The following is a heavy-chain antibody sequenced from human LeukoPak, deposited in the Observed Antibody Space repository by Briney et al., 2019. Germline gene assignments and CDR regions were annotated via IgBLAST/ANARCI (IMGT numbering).Heavy chain of an antibody. Sequence: ASVKVSCKASGYTFTSYDINWVRQATGQGLEGMGWMNPNSGNTGYAQKFQGRVTMTRNTSISTAYMELSRLRSEDTAGYYCARVFSPGQWLVPRVYYYYGMDVWGQGTTVTVSS. V-gene: IGHV1-8*01. J-gene: IGHJ6*02. CDR2: MNPNSGNT. CDR3: ARVFSPGQWLVPRVYYYYGMDV. D-gene: IGHD6-19*01. CDR1: GYTFTSYD.